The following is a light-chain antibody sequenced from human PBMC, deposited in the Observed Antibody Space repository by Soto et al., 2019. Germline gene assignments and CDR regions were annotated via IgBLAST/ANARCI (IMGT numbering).Light chain of an antibody. J-gene: IGLJ2*01. V-gene: IGLV2-23*01. CDR2: EGT. CDR1: SSDVGSYNL. CDR3: CSYAGSSILV. Sequence: QSVLTQPASVSGSPGQSITIACTGTSSDVGSYNLVSWYQQYPGRAPKLMIYEGTKRPSGVSNRFSGSKSGNTASLTISGLQDEDEADYYCCSYAGSSILVFGGGTKVTVL.